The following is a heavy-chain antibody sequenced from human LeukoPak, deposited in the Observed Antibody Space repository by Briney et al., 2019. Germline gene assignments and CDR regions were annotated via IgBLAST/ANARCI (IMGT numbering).Heavy chain of an antibody. CDR2: IYNSGST. CDR1: GASINSYY. J-gene: IGHJ4*02. D-gene: IGHD3-3*01. V-gene: IGHV4-59*01. Sequence: SETLSLTCTVSGASINSYYWTWLRQPPGKGLEWIGYIYNSGSTNNNPSLKGRVTITVDTSKNQFSLRLSAVTAADTAVYYCARIRTIFGLLQYYFDYWGQGTLVTVSS. CDR3: ARIRTIFGLLQYYFDY.